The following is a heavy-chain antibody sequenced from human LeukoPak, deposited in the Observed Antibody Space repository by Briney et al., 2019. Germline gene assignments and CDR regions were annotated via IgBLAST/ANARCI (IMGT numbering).Heavy chain of an antibody. Sequence: GGSLRLSCAASGFTFSSYEMNWVRQAPGKGLEWVSYISSSGSTIYYGDSVKGRFTISRDNAKNSLYLQMNSLRAEDTAVYYCARAAIVAFDIWGQGTMVTVSS. D-gene: IGHD2-15*01. V-gene: IGHV3-48*03. CDR3: ARAAIVAFDI. J-gene: IGHJ3*02. CDR2: ISSSGSTI. CDR1: GFTFSSYE.